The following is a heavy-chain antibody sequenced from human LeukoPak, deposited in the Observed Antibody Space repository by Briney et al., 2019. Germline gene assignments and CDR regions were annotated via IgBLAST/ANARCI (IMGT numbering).Heavy chain of an antibody. CDR2: SRNKADSYTT. J-gene: IGHJ4*02. D-gene: IGHD3-3*02. V-gene: IGHV3-72*01. Sequence: PGGSLRLSCAASGFIISDHYMDWVRQAPGKGLEWVGRSRNKADSYTTYYAASVKGRFTISRDDSKKSVYLQMNRLKAEDTAVYYCTRHFFSEWGQGTLVTVSS. CDR3: TRHFFSE. CDR1: GFIISDHY.